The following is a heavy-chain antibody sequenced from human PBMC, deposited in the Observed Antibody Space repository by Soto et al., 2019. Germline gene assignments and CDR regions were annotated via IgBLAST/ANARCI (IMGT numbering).Heavy chain of an antibody. CDR1: GFSLSTSGVG. V-gene: IGHV2-5*02. CDR2: SYWDDDK. Sequence: QITLKESGPTLVKPTQTLTLTCTFSGFSLSTSGVGVGRIRQPPGKALEWLALSYWDDDKRYSPSLKSRLTSNKNNSKNQEALKMTNMDAEETATYYCAHRPQAQTLVVITLGHYCFDIWGQGTMVNVSS. CDR3: AHRPQAQTLVVITLGHYCFDI. J-gene: IGHJ3*02. D-gene: IGHD3-22*01.